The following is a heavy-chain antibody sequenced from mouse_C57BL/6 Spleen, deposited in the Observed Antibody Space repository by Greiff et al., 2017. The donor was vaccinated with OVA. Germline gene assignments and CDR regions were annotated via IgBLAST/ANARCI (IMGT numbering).Heavy chain of an antibody. D-gene: IGHD2-3*01. CDR1: GFTFSSYT. Sequence: EVKLVESGGGLVKPGGSLQLSCAASGFTFSSYTMSWVRQTPEKRLEWVATISGGGGNTYYPDSVKGRFTISRDNAKNTLYLQMSSLRSEDTAVYYCARQGDGSYYYAMDYWGQGTSVTVSS. J-gene: IGHJ4*01. CDR2: ISGGGGNT. V-gene: IGHV5-9*04. CDR3: ARQGDGSYYYAMDY.